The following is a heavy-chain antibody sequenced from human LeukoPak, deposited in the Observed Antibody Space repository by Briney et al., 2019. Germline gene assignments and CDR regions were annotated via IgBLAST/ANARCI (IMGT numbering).Heavy chain of an antibody. Sequence: PGGSLRLSCAASGFTFLNSWMSWVRQAPGKGLEWVSGISWNSGSIGYADSVKGRFTISRDNAKNSLYLQMNSLRAEDTALYYCAKARGFGSSGYYFDYWGQGTLVTVSS. D-gene: IGHD3-22*01. J-gene: IGHJ4*02. V-gene: IGHV3-9*01. CDR1: GFTFLNSW. CDR3: AKARGFGSSGYYFDY. CDR2: ISWNSGSI.